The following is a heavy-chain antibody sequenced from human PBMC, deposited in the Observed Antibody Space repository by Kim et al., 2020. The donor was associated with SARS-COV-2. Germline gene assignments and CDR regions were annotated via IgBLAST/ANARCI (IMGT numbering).Heavy chain of an antibody. D-gene: IGHD3-9*01. CDR2: IYYSGST. CDR3: ARQIGDYDILTGYLYWFDP. Sequence: SETLSLTCTVSGGSISSGGYYWSWIRQHPGKGLEWIGYIYYSGSTYYNPSLKSRVTISVDTSKNQFSLKLSSVTAADTAVYYCARQIGDYDILTGYLYWFDPWGQGTLVTVSS. CDR1: GGSISSGGYY. J-gene: IGHJ5*02. V-gene: IGHV4-31*03.